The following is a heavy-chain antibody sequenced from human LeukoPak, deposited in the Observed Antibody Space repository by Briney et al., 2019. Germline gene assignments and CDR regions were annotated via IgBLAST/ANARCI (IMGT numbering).Heavy chain of an antibody. V-gene: IGHV3-30*04. Sequence: GGSLRLSCAASGFSFSDYAMHWVRLTPGKGLEWVAVISFVGNNKFYADSVKGRFTISRDNSRNTLYLQMNSLRAEDTAVYSCTRGPRPLRYCSGGSCPSYYSGMDVWGQGTTVTVSS. CDR1: GFSFSDYA. J-gene: IGHJ6*02. D-gene: IGHD2-15*01. CDR3: TRGPRPLRYCSGGSCPSYYSGMDV. CDR2: ISFVGNNK.